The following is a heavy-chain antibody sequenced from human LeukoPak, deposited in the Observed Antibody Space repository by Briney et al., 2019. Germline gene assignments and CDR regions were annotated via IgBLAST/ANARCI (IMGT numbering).Heavy chain of an antibody. J-gene: IGHJ3*02. CDR3: ARVRLDAFDI. Sequence: GGSLRLSCAASGFSFDDYAMHWVRQAPGKGLEWVSGITWNSGFIGYADSVKGRFTVSRDNAKNSLYLQMNSLRAEDTAVYYCARVRLDAFDIWGQGTMVTVSS. CDR1: GFSFDDYA. CDR2: ITWNSGFI. V-gene: IGHV3-9*01.